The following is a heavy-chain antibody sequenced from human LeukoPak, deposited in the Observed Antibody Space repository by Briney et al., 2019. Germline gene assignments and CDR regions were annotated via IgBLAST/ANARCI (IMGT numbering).Heavy chain of an antibody. CDR2: ISSSSSYI. CDR1: GFTFSSYS. CDR3: ARDRPRSSSFTDH. J-gene: IGHJ4*02. D-gene: IGHD6-13*01. Sequence: GGSLRLSCAASGFTFSSYSMNWVRQAPGKGLEWVSSISSSSSYIYYADSVKGRFTISRDNAKNSLYLQMNSLRAEDTAVYYCARDRPRSSSFTDHWGQGTLVTVSS. V-gene: IGHV3-21*01.